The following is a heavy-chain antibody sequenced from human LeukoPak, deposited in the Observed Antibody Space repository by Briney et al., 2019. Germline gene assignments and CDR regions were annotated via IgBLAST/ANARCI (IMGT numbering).Heavy chain of an antibody. CDR3: AREGGVRYFDWLPTNFDY. V-gene: IGHV1-69*06. J-gene: IGHJ4*02. CDR2: IIPIFGTA. Sequence: GSSVKVSCKASGGTFSSYAISWVRQAPGQGLEWMGGIIPIFGTANYAQKFQGRVTITADKSTSTAYMELSSLRSEDTAVYYCAREGGVRYFDWLPTNFDYWGQGTLVTVSS. D-gene: IGHD3-9*01. CDR1: GGTFSSYA.